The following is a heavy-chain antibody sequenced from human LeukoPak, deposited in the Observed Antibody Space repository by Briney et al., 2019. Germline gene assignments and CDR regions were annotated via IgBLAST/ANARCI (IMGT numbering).Heavy chain of an antibody. J-gene: IGHJ4*02. D-gene: IGHD6-19*01. V-gene: IGHV3-53*01. CDR2: IYSGGST. CDR3: AKRGVNSGYSSGWYPSY. CDR1: GFTVSSNY. Sequence: GGSLRLSCAASGFTVSSNYMSWVRQAPGKGLEWVSVIYSGGSTYYADSVKGRFTISRDNSKNTLYLQMNSLRAEDTAVYYCAKRGVNSGYSSGWYPSYWGQGTLVTVSS.